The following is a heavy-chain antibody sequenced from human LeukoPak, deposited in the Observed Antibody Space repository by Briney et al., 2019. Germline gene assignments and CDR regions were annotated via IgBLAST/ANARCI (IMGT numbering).Heavy chain of an antibody. CDR1: GFTFSNAW. CDR3: TTDQKDGSGSYCRY. V-gene: IGHV3-15*01. CDR2: IKSKTDGGTT. D-gene: IGHD3-10*01. Sequence: PGGSLRLSCAASGFTFSNAWMSWVRQAPGKGLEWVGRIKSKTDGGTTDYAAPVKGRFTISRDDSKNTLYLQMNSLKTEGTAVYYCTTDQKDGSGSYCRYWGQGTLVTVSS. J-gene: IGHJ4*02.